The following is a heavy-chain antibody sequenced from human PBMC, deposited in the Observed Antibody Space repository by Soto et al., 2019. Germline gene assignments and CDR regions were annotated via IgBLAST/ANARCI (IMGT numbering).Heavy chain of an antibody. CDR2: IYYSGST. J-gene: IGHJ4*02. Sequence: SETLSLTCTVSGGSVSSGSYYWSWIRQPPGKGLEWIGYIYYSGSTNYNPSLKSRVTISVDTSKNQFSLKLSSVTAADTAVYYCARVKIWFGELSFDYWGQGHLVTVSS. CDR3: ARVKIWFGELSFDY. D-gene: IGHD3-10*01. CDR1: GGSVSSGSYY. V-gene: IGHV4-61*01.